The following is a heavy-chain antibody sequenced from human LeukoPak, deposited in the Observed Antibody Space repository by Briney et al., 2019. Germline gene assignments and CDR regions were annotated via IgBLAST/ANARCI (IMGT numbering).Heavy chain of an antibody. V-gene: IGHV4-34*01. J-gene: IGHJ3*02. CDR3: ARPVIAAHDAFDI. D-gene: IGHD6-13*01. CDR2: INHSGST. Sequence: SETLSLTCAVYGGSFSGYYWSWIRQPPGKGLEWIGEINHSGSTNYNPSLKSRVTISVDTSKNQFSLKLSSVTAADTAVYYCARPVIAAHDAFDIWGQGTMATVSS. CDR1: GGSFSGYY.